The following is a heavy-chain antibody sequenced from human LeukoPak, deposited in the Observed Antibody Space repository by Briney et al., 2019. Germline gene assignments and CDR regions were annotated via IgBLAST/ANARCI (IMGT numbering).Heavy chain of an antibody. CDR2: ISGSGGGT. J-gene: IGHJ6*02. D-gene: IGHD2-2*01. V-gene: IGHV3-23*01. CDR3: ASRRIVVVPAVILNYGMDV. CDR1: GFTFSSYA. Sequence: GGALRLSCADSGFTFSSYAMSGVRQAPGRGVEWVSAISGSGGGTYYADSAKGRFTISRDNSKNTLYLQMNSLRAEDTAVYYCASRRIVVVPAVILNYGMDVWGQGTTVTVSS.